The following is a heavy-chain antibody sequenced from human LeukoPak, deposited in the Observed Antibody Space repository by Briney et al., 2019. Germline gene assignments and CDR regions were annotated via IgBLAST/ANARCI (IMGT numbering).Heavy chain of an antibody. Sequence: ASVKVSCKASGGTFSSYAISWVRQAPGQGLEWMGGIIPIFGTANYAQKFQGRVTITADESTSTAYMELSSLRSEDTAVYYCARDRDLQWLIPSTGYYYYGMDVWGQGTTVTVSS. CDR3: ARDRDLQWLIPSTGYYYYGMDV. CDR1: GGTFSSYA. D-gene: IGHD6-19*01. CDR2: IIPIFGTA. V-gene: IGHV1-69*13. J-gene: IGHJ6*02.